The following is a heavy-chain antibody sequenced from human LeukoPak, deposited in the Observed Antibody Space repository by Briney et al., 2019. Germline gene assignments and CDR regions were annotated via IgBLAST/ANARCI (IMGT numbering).Heavy chain of an antibody. CDR3: ARDQGSSSWGPGSYYYYYGMDV. J-gene: IGHJ6*02. V-gene: IGHV3-48*03. CDR1: GFTFSSYE. Sequence: GGSLRLSCAASGFTFSSYEMNWVRQVPGKGLEWVSCISSSGSTIYYADSAKGRFTISRDNAKNSLYLQMNSLRAEDTAVYYCARDQGSSSWGPGSYYYYYGMDVWGQGTTVTVSS. D-gene: IGHD6-13*01. CDR2: ISSSGSTI.